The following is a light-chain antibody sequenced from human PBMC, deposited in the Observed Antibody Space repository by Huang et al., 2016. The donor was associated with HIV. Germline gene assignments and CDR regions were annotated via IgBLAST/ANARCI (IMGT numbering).Light chain of an antibody. V-gene: IGKV1-33*01. J-gene: IGKJ4*01. CDR3: QQYHSLPLT. Sequence: DIQMTHSPSSLSASVGDRVTITCQASQDINNYINWYQQKPGKAPKLLIYDESNLETGVPSRFSGTGSGTDFTFTISSLQPEDIATYFCQQYHSLPLTFGGGTKVEIK. CDR1: QDINNY. CDR2: DES.